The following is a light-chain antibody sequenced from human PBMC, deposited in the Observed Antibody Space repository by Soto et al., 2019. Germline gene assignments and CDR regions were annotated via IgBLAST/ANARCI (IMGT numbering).Light chain of an antibody. CDR3: QQSYSSPPWT. V-gene: IGKV1-39*01. CDR1: QSISTY. CDR2: RAS. Sequence: DIQMTQSPSSLSASVGDRVTISCRASQSISTYLNWYQQKPGTAPRLLIYRASSVKSGVPPRFSGSGSERDFTLTISSLRPEDIATYFCQQSYSSPPWTFGQGTKVDIK. J-gene: IGKJ1*01.